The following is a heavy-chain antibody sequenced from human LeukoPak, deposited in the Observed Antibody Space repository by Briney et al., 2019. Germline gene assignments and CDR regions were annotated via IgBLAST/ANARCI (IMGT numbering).Heavy chain of an antibody. Sequence: SETLSLTCTVSGGSISSFFWSWIRQPPGKGLEWIGYVHSSGSTKHNPSLKSRLIISVDMSKNQFSLKLRSVSVADTAVYYCARLAPGNYDILTGDPKVVFDYWGQGALVTVSS. CDR2: VHSSGST. D-gene: IGHD3-9*01. CDR1: GGSISSFF. CDR3: ARLAPGNYDILTGDPKVVFDY. V-gene: IGHV4-59*01. J-gene: IGHJ4*02.